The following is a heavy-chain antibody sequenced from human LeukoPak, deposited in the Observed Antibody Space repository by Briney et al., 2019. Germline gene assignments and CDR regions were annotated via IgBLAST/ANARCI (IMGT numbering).Heavy chain of an antibody. CDR3: ARGGGDY. J-gene: IGHJ4*02. D-gene: IGHD2-15*01. V-gene: IGHV4-59*01. CDR1: GYSISSGFY. Sequence: SETLSLTCIVSGYSISSGFYWGWIRQPPGKGLEWIGYIYYSGSTNYNPSLKSRVTISVDTSKNQFSLKLSSVTAADTAVYYCARGGGDYWGQGTLVTVSS. CDR2: IYYSGST.